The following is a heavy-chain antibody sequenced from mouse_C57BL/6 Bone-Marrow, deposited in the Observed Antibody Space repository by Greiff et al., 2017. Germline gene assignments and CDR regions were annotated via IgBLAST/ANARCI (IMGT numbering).Heavy chain of an antibody. V-gene: IGHV5-9-1*02. J-gene: IGHJ3*01. CDR1: GFTFSSYA. Sequence: EVKLMESGEGLVKPGGSLKLSCAASGFTFSSYAMSWVRQTPEKRLEWVAYISSGGDYIYYADTVKGRFTISRDNARNTLYLQMSSLTSEDTAMYYGTRDYDGYEGFAWCAYWGQGTLVTVSA. CDR2: ISSGGDYI. CDR3: TRDYDGYEGFAWCAY. D-gene: IGHD2-3*01.